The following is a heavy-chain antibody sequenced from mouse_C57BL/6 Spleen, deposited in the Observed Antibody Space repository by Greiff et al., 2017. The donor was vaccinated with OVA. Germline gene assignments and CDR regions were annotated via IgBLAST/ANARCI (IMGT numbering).Heavy chain of an antibody. CDR1: GYAFTNYL. Sequence: VQLQQSGAELVRPGTSVKVSCKASGYAFTNYLIEWVKQRPGQGLEWIGVINPGSGGTNYNEKFKGKATLTADKSSSTAYMQLSSLTSEDSAVYFCARGKLYYYAMDDWGQGTSVTVAS. V-gene: IGHV1-54*01. J-gene: IGHJ4*01. CDR2: INPGSGGT. CDR3: ARGKLYYYAMDD.